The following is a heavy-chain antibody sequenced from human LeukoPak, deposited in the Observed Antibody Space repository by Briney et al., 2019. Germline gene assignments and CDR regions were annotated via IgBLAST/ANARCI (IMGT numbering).Heavy chain of an antibody. J-gene: IGHJ4*02. D-gene: IGHD2-15*01. CDR3: AKDYAVVAARESGAFDY. CDR1: GFTFSSYA. CDR2: ISGSGGST. V-gene: IGHV3-23*01. Sequence: GGSLRLSCAASGFTFSSYAMSWVRQAPGKGLEWVSAISGSGGSTYYADSVKGRFTISRDNSKNTLYLQMNSLRAEDTAVYYCAKDYAVVAARESGAFDYWGQGTLVTVSS.